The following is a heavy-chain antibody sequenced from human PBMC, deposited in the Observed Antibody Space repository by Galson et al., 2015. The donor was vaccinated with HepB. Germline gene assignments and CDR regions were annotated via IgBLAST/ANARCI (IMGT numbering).Heavy chain of an antibody. CDR1: GYTFTSYA. CDR2: INTNTGNP. J-gene: IGHJ4*02. V-gene: IGHV7-4-1*02. D-gene: IGHD3-22*01. CDR3: ARSNSSGYYPLDNY. Sequence: SVKVSCKASGYTFTSYAMNWVRQAPGQGLEWMGWINTNTGNPTYAQGFTGRFVFSLDTSVSTAYLQISSLKAEDTAVYYCARSNSSGYYPLDNYWGQGTLVTVSS.